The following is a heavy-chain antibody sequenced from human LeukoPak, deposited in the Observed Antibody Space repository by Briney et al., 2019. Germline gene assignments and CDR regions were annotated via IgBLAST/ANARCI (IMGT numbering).Heavy chain of an antibody. CDR3: ARGGLKDRQLWLRPPVYYFDY. CDR1: GYTFTSYG. J-gene: IGHJ4*02. Sequence: GASVKVSCKASGYTFTSYGISWVRQAPGQGLEWMGWISAYNGNTNYAQKLQGRVTMTTDTSTSTAYMELRSLRSDDTAVYYCARGGLKDRQLWLRPPVYYFDYWGQGTLVTVSS. D-gene: IGHD5-18*01. CDR2: ISAYNGNT. V-gene: IGHV1-18*01.